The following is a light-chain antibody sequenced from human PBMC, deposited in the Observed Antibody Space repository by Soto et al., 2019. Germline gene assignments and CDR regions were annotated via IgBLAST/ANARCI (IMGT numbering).Light chain of an antibody. CDR3: QQYGSSLAIP. J-gene: IGKJ5*01. CDR1: QSVSSSY. CDR2: GAS. V-gene: IGKV3-20*01. Sequence: EIGLSQSPAAVSLSTGERATLSCRASQSVSSSYLAWYQQKPGQAPRLLIYGASSRATGIPDRFSGSGSGTDFTLTISRLEPEDFAVYYCQQYGSSLAIPFGQVARPAIK.